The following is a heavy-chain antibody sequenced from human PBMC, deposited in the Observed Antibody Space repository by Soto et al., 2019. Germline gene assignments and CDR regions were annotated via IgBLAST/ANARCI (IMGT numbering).Heavy chain of an antibody. Sequence: EVQLVESGGDLVQPGGSLRLSCAASGFTFSTYWMHWVRQVPGKGPEWVSRMSSDGSSTAYAESVRGRFIISRDNAKNTLYLQMHRLRVDDTAVYYCARGTVRDHDFGDHWGLGTLVAVSS. CDR1: GFTFSTYW. D-gene: IGHD4-17*01. V-gene: IGHV3-74*01. CDR2: MSSDGSST. CDR3: ARGTVRDHDFGDH. J-gene: IGHJ4*02.